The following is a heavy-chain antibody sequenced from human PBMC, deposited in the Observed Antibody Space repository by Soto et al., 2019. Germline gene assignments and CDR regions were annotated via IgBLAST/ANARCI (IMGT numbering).Heavy chain of an antibody. CDR3: ARVLRDDYGGNRGAFDY. CDR1: GFTFSSYW. D-gene: IGHD4-17*01. CDR2: IKQDGSEK. J-gene: IGHJ4*02. V-gene: IGHV3-7*03. Sequence: EVQLVESGGGLVQPGGSLRLSCAASGFTFSSYWMSWVRQAPGKGLGWVANIKQDGSEKYYVDSVKGRFTISRDNAKNSLYLQMNSLRAEDTAVYYCARVLRDDYGGNRGAFDYWGQGTLVTVSS.